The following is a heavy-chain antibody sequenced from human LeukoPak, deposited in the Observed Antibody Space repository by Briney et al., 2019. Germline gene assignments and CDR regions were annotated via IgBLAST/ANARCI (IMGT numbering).Heavy chain of an antibody. Sequence: PSETLSLTCTVSGGSISSYYWSWIRQPPGKGLEWIGYIYYSGSTNYNPSLKSRVTISVDTSKNQFSLKLSSVTAADTAVYYCARETNTMVRGVTNWFDPWGQGTPVTVSS. J-gene: IGHJ5*02. D-gene: IGHD3-10*01. CDR3: ARETNTMVRGVTNWFDP. CDR2: IYYSGST. V-gene: IGHV4-59*01. CDR1: GGSISSYY.